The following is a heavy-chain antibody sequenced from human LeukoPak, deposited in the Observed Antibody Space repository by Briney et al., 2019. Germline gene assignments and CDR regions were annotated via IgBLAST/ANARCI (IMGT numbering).Heavy chain of an antibody. V-gene: IGHV3-48*03. CDR2: ISSSGTPV. Sequence: GGSLRLSCAASGITFSGSEMNWVRQAPGKGLEWISCISSSGTPVDYADSVRGRFTISRDNAKNSLYLQMNSLRVEDTAVYYCARGFRDTAMFLDYWGQGTLVSVSS. CDR1: GITFSGSE. J-gene: IGHJ4*02. CDR3: ARGFRDTAMFLDY. D-gene: IGHD5-18*01.